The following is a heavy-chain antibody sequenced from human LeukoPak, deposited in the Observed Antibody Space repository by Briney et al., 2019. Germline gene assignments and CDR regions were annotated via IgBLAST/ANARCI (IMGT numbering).Heavy chain of an antibody. V-gene: IGHV1-18*01. CDR2: ISAYNGNT. CDR3: ARVPLRYFDWFKYYFDY. CDR1: GYTFTSYG. Sequence: GASVKVSCKASGYTFTSYGISWVRQAPGQGLEWMGWISAYNGNTNYAQKLQGRVTMTTDTSTSTAYMELRSLRSDDTAVYYCARVPLRYFDWFKYYFDYWGQGTLVTVSS. D-gene: IGHD3-9*01. J-gene: IGHJ4*02.